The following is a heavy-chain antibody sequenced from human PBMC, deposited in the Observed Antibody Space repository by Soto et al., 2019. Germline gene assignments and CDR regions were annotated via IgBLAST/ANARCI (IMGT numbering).Heavy chain of an antibody. CDR2: IYYSGST. J-gene: IGHJ4*02. CDR1: GGSISSSSYY. V-gene: IGHV4-39*01. CDR3: ARLVGSSGYYDY. D-gene: IGHD3-22*01. Sequence: SETLSLTCAVYGGSISSSSYYWGWIRQPPGKGLEWIGSIYYSGSTYYNPSLKSRVTISVDTSKNQFSLKLSSVTAADTAVYYCARLVGSSGYYDYWGQGTLVTVSS.